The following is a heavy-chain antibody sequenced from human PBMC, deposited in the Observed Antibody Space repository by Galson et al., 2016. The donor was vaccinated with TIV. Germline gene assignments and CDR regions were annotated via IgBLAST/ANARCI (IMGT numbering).Heavy chain of an antibody. D-gene: IGHD6-13*01. CDR3: ARPKGGRAAPTGAFDI. V-gene: IGHV3-30*04. Sequence: SLRLSCAASGFTFSTYAMHWVRQAPGKGLEWLTVIASDGSEKYYTDSVKGRFTVSRDNSKNTLYLQMNSLRTEDTALFYCARPKGGRAAPTGAFDIWGQGTMVTVSS. J-gene: IGHJ3*02. CDR2: IASDGSEK. CDR1: GFTFSTYA.